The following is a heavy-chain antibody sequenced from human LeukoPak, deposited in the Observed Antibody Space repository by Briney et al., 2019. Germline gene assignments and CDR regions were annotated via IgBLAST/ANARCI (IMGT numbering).Heavy chain of an antibody. D-gene: IGHD1-1*01. V-gene: IGHV3-48*04. CDR2: ISSSSSPI. Sequence: GGSLRLSCAASGFTFSSYSMNWVRQAPGKGLEWISYISSSSSPIYYADSVKGRFTISRDNAKNSLHLQMNSLRAEDTAVYYCARDASFGSSWNGYYGMDVWGQGTTVTVSS. J-gene: IGHJ6*02. CDR1: GFTFSSYS. CDR3: ARDASFGSSWNGYYGMDV.